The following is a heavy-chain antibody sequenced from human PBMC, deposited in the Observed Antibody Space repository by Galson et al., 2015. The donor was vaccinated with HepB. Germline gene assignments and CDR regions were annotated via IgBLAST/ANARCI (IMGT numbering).Heavy chain of an antibody. CDR1: GFTVSNNY. Sequence: SLRLSCAASGFTVSNNYMGWVRQAPGKGLEWVSVIYSGGTTYYVHSVKGRFTISRDNSKNTLYLKMNSLRAEDTSVYYCARDSSTSWRRYAFDVWGQGTMVTVSS. D-gene: IGHD2-2*01. J-gene: IGHJ3*01. V-gene: IGHV3-53*01. CDR2: IYSGGTT. CDR3: ARDSSTSWRRYAFDV.